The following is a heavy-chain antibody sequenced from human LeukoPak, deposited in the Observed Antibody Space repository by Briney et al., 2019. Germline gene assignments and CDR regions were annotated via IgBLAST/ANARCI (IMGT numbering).Heavy chain of an antibody. Sequence: GGSLRLSCAASGFTVSSNYMSWVRQAPGKGLEWVSVISGSGGSTYYADSVKGRFTISRDNSKNTVYLQMNSLRAEDTAVYYCAKANDYGDYADLWGRGTLVTASS. D-gene: IGHD4-17*01. CDR2: ISGSGGST. J-gene: IGHJ2*01. CDR3: AKANDYGDYADL. CDR1: GFTVSSNY. V-gene: IGHV3-23*01.